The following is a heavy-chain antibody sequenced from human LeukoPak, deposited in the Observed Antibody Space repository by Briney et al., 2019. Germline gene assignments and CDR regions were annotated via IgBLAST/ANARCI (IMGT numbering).Heavy chain of an antibody. CDR1: GITLSNYG. CDR3: ARAPFFFGAVDY. V-gene: IGHV3-21*01. J-gene: IGHJ4*02. CDR2: ISSSSSYI. Sequence: GGSLRLSCAVSGITLSNYGMSWVRQAPGKGLEWVSSISSSSSYIYYADSVKGRFTISRDNAKNSLYLQMNSLRAEDTAVYYCARAPFFFGAVDYWGQGTLVTVSS. D-gene: IGHD3-3*01.